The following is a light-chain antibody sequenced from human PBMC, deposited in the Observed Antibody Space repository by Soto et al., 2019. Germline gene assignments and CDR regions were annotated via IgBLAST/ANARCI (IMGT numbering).Light chain of an antibody. V-gene: IGKV1-27*01. CDR1: QDISVY. CDR3: QKFNTAPLN. Sequence: DIQMTQSPSSLSASVGDRVTITCRASQDISVYLAWYQQKPGKVPTLLIYSASTLQSGVPSRFSGSGSGTDFTLTISSLQPEDVATYYCQKFNTAPLNFGQGTRLEIK. CDR2: SAS. J-gene: IGKJ5*01.